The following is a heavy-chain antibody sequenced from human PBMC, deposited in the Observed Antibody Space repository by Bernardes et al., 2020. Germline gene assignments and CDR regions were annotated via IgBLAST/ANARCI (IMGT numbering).Heavy chain of an antibody. CDR3: ARHEVVVVPAAQNYFDY. CDR2: IYYSGST. CDR1: GGSISSSSYY. V-gene: IGHV4-39*01. D-gene: IGHD2-2*01. Sequence: ETLSLTCTVSGGSISSSSYYWGWIRQPPGKGLEWIGSIYYSGSTYYNPSLKSRVTISVDTSKNQFSLKLSSVTAADTAVYYCARHEVVVVPAAQNYFDYWGQGTLVTVSS. J-gene: IGHJ4*02.